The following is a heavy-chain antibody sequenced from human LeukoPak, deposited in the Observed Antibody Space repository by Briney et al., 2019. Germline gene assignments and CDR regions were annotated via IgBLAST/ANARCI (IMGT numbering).Heavy chain of an antibody. Sequence: GGSLRLSCAASGFTFSSYAMSWVRQAPGKGLEWVSAISGSGGSTYYADFLKGRFTISRGNSKNTLYLQMNSLRAEDTAVYYCAKGGARYCSGGSCSRWCYMDVWGKGTTVTVSS. CDR1: GFTFSSYA. CDR3: AKGGARYCSGGSCSRWCYMDV. J-gene: IGHJ6*03. V-gene: IGHV3-23*01. D-gene: IGHD2-15*01. CDR2: ISGSGGST.